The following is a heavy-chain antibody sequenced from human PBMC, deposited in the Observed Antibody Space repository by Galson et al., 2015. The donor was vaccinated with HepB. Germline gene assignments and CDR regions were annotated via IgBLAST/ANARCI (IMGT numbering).Heavy chain of an antibody. D-gene: IGHD5-12*01. CDR1: GFTFSPYT. J-gene: IGHJ4*02. CDR2: ILSGGNT. CDR3: ARRVSGNFDF. V-gene: IGHV3-23*01. Sequence: SLRLSCAASGFTFSPYTMTWVRQAPGKGREWVSAILSGGNTYYADSVRGRFTISRDNSKNTLDLQMNSLRAEDTAVYFCARRVSGNFDFWGRGTLVTVSS.